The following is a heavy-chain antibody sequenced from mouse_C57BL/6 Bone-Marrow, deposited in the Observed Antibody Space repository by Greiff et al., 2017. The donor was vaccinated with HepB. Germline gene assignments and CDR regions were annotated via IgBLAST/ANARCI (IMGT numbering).Heavy chain of an antibody. Sequence: EVQLQQSGPELVKPGASVKISCKASGYTFTDYYMNWVKQSHGKSLEWIGVINPNNGDTSYNQKFKGKATLTIEKSSSTAYMELRSLTSDDSAVYYCAGSSYGNFDYWGQGTTLTVSS. V-gene: IGHV1-26*01. CDR2: INPNNGDT. D-gene: IGHD1-1*01. CDR1: GYTFTDYY. CDR3: AGSSYGNFDY. J-gene: IGHJ2*01.